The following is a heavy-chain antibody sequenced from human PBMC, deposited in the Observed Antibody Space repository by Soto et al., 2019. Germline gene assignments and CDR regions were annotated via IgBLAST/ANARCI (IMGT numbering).Heavy chain of an antibody. J-gene: IGHJ4*02. Sequence: ASVKVSCKASGYTFTSYGISWVRQAPGQGLEWMGWISAYNGNTNYAQKLQGRVTMTTDTSTSTAYMELRSLRSDDTAVYYCARDPPLVGAKYEQAFDYWGQGTLVTVSS. CDR3: ARDPPLVGAKYEQAFDY. D-gene: IGHD3-16*01. CDR1: GYTFTSYG. CDR2: ISAYNGNT. V-gene: IGHV1-18*01.